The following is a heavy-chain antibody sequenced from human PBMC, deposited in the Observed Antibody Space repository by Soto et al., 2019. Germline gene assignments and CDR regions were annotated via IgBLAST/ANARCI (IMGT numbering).Heavy chain of an antibody. CDR2: IWYDGSNK. CDR1: GFTFSSYG. Sequence: QVQLVESGGGVVQPGRSLRLSCAASGFTFSSYGMHWVRQAPGKGLEWVAVIWYDGSNKYYADSVKGRFTISRDNSKNTLYLQMNSLRAEDTDVYYWARVEVTVTMVRGVIYPRYYYGMDVWGQGTTVTVSS. V-gene: IGHV3-33*01. CDR3: ARVEVTVTMVRGVIYPRYYYGMDV. D-gene: IGHD3-10*01. J-gene: IGHJ6*02.